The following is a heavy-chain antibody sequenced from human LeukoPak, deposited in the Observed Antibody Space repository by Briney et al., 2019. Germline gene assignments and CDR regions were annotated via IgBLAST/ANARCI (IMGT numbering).Heavy chain of an antibody. Sequence: PGGSLRLSCAASGFTFTNYVMGWVRQAQGKGLEWVSAISENGGAADYADSVKGRFTISRDNAKNSLYLQMNSLRAEDTAVYYCARDTLFDYWGQGTLVTVSS. CDR1: GFTFTNYV. J-gene: IGHJ4*02. CDR2: ISENGGAA. CDR3: ARDTLFDY. V-gene: IGHV3-23*01.